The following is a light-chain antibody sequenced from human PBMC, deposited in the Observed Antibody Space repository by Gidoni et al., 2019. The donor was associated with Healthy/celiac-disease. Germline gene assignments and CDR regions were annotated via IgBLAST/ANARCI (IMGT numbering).Light chain of an antibody. Sequence: SVLTQPPSASGTPGQRVTIPGSGSSSNIGSNYVYWYQQRPGTAPKLLIYRNNQRPSGVPDRFSGSKSGTSASLAISGLRSEDEADYYCAAWDDSLSVPWVFGGGTKLTVL. CDR3: AAWDDSLSVPWV. CDR2: RNN. V-gene: IGLV1-47*01. J-gene: IGLJ3*02. CDR1: SSNIGSNY.